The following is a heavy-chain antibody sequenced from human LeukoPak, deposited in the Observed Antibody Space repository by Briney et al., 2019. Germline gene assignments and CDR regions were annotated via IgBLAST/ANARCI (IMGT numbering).Heavy chain of an antibody. J-gene: IGHJ6*02. CDR2: IYYTGST. CDR3: ARGDFWSGYYLYYYGMDV. V-gene: IGHV4-59*01. Sequence: SETLSLTCTVSAGSISIYYWSWIRRPPGKGLEWIGSIYYTGSTNYNPSLESRVTMSVDTSKNQFSLKLSSVTAADTAVYYCARGDFWSGYYLYYYGMDVWGQGTTVTVSS. D-gene: IGHD3-3*01. CDR1: AGSISIYY.